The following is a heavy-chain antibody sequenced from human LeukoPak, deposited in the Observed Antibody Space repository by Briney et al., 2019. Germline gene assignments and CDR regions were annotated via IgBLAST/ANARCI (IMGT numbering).Heavy chain of an antibody. CDR2: IKQDGSEK. V-gene: IGHV3-7*01. J-gene: IGHJ4*02. CDR1: GFTVSSYW. Sequence: PGGSLRLSCAASGFTVSSYWMSWVRQAPGKGLEWVANIKQDGSEKYYVDSVKGRFTISRDNAKNSLYLQMNSLRAEDTAVYYCAREHYYDSSGYYVDYWGQGTLVTVSS. D-gene: IGHD3-22*01. CDR3: AREHYYDSSGYYVDY.